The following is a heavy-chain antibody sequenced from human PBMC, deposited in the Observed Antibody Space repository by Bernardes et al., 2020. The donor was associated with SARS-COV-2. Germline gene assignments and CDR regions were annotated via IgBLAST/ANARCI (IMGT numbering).Heavy chain of an antibody. CDR1: GFTFTNYA. V-gene: IGHV3-23*01. CDR3: AKEAYSGYLETYYFYYGMDV. D-gene: IGHD5-12*01. Sequence: LRLSCAASGFTFTNYALTWVRQAPGKGLEWVSSISATGGGTYYADSVQGRFTVPRDYSTNTLYLQMDSLRAEDTAIYYCAKEAYSGYLETYYFYYGMDVWGQGTTVTVSS. J-gene: IGHJ6*02. CDR2: ISATGGGT.